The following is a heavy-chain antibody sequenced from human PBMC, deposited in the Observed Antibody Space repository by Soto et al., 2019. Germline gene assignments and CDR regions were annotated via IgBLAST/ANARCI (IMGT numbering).Heavy chain of an antibody. D-gene: IGHD6-13*01. Sequence: QLQLQESGPGLVKPSETLSLTCTVSGGSISSSSYYWGWIRQPPGKGLEWIGSIYYSGSTYYNPSLKSRATISVDTSKNQCSLKLSSVTAADTAVYYCARGRRYSSSWYSDYWGQGTLVTVSS. CDR1: GGSISSSSYY. J-gene: IGHJ4*02. V-gene: IGHV4-39*01. CDR3: ARGRRYSSSWYSDY. CDR2: IYYSGST.